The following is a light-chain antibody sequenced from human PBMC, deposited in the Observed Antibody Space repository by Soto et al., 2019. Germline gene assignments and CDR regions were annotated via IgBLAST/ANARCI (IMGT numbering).Light chain of an antibody. CDR1: SSDVGAYKY. V-gene: IGLV2-8*01. CDR3: ASYVGNDIWV. Sequence: QSALTQPPSASGSPGQSVTISCTGTSSDVGAYKYVSWYQQYPGKAPKLMIYEVTKRPSGVPDRFSGSKSDNTASLTVSGLQDEDEADYYCASYVGNDIWVFGGGTKLTVL. CDR2: EVT. J-gene: IGLJ3*02.